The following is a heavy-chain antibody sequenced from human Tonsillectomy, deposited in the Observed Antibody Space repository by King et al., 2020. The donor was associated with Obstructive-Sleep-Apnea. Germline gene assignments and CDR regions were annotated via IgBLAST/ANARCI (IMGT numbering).Heavy chain of an antibody. V-gene: IGHV3-21*01. Sequence: VQLVESGGGLVKPGGSLRLSCAASGFTFSSYSMNWVRQAPGKGLEWVSSISSSSSYIYYADSVKGRFTISRDNAKNPLYLQMNSLRAEDTAVYYCARGQHVDIVATSVDYWGQGTLVTVSS. J-gene: IGHJ4*02. CDR1: GFTFSSYS. CDR2: ISSSSSYI. CDR3: ARGQHVDIVATSVDY. D-gene: IGHD5-12*01.